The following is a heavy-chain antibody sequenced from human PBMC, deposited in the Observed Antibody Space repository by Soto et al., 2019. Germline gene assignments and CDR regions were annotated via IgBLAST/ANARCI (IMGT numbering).Heavy chain of an antibody. CDR3: ARHQSSSFVEFDS. J-gene: IGHJ4*02. CDR1: GGSISRTSYY. CDR2: IYYSGST. V-gene: IGHV4-39*01. Sequence: QLQLQESGPGLVKPSETLSLTCTVSGGSISRTSYYWGWIRQPPGKGLEWIGSIYYSGSTYYNPSLKSRVTISVDTSKNQFSLKLSSVTAADTAVYYCARHQSSSFVEFDSWGQGTLVTVSS. D-gene: IGHD6-13*01.